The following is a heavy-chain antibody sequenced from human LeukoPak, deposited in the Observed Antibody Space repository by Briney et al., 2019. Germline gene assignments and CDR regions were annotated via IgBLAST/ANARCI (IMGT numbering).Heavy chain of an antibody. CDR3: AKATTVVKDWFDP. V-gene: IGHV3-23*01. CDR1: GFIFSDYA. J-gene: IGHJ5*02. Sequence: PGGSLRLSCAASGFIFSDYAISWVRQAPGKGLEWVSAIDGSGGSTFYADSVKGRFTISRDNSKNTLYLQMNSLRAEDTAVYYCAKATTVVKDWFDPWGQGTLVTVSS. D-gene: IGHD4-17*01. CDR2: IDGSGGST.